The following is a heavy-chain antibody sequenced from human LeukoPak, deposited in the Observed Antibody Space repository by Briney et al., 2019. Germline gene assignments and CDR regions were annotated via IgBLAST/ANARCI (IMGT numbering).Heavy chain of an antibody. CDR1: GYTFSGYY. J-gene: IGHJ4*02. V-gene: IGHV1-2*02. Sequence: GASVKVSFKSSGYTFSGYYMHWVRQAPAQGLEWMGCINPHSGDTNYAQKFQGRVTMTGDTSISTGYMEVSGLRSDDTAIYFCARDFWSGYYFDYWGQGTQVTVSS. CDR3: ARDFWSGYYFDY. CDR2: INPHSGDT. D-gene: IGHD3-3*01.